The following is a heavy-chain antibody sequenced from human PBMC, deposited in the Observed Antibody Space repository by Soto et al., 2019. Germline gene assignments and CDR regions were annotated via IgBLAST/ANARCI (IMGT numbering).Heavy chain of an antibody. V-gene: IGHV1-69*01. CDR2: IIPIFGTA. CDR1: GGTFSSYA. J-gene: IGHJ5*02. Sequence: QVQLVQSGAEVKKPGSSVKVSCKASGGTFSSYAISWVRQAPGQGLEWMGGIIPIFGTANYAQKFQGRVTITADESTSTAYRELSRLRSEDTAVYYCARDIVAGQYSSSGYGWFDPWGQGTLVTVSA. CDR3: ARDIVAGQYSSSGYGWFDP. D-gene: IGHD6-13*01.